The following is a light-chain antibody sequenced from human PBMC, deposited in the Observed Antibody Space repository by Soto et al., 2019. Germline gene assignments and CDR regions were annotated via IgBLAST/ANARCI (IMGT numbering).Light chain of an antibody. J-gene: IGLJ2*01. CDR3: TSYTSSSTLVV. Sequence: QSALTQPASVSGSPGQSITISCTGTSSDVGGFNYVSWYQQHPGKAPKLMIYEVSSRPSGVSNRFSGSKSGNTASLTISGLQAEDEADYYCTSYTSSSTLVVFGGGTKLTVL. CDR2: EVS. V-gene: IGLV2-14*01. CDR1: SSDVGGFNY.